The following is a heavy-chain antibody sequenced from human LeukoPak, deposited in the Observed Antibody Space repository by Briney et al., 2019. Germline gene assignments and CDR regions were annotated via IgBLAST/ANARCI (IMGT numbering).Heavy chain of an antibody. J-gene: IGHJ4*02. CDR1: GFTFSSYA. D-gene: IGHD6-13*01. CDR2: ISYDGSNK. V-gene: IGHV3-30-3*01. Sequence: QTGGSRRLSCAASGFTFSSYAMHWVRQAPGKGLEWVAVISYDGSNKYYADSVKGRFTISRDNSKNTLYLQMNSLRAEDTAVYYCARDSPYSSSWYAIDYWGQGTLVTVSS. CDR3: ARDSPYSSSWYAIDY.